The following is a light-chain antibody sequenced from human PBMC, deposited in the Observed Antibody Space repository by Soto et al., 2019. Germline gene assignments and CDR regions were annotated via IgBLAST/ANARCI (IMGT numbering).Light chain of an antibody. Sequence: QSVLNQPPSASGTPGQNIAISCSGIISNLGPNTENWYKHLPGEAPKLLIYLNDHRPSGVPDRFSGSRSGTSDSLAITGLQSEDEADYYCAAWDEALKGVVFGGGTKLTVL. V-gene: IGLV1-44*01. CDR1: ISNLGPNT. CDR2: LND. J-gene: IGLJ2*01. CDR3: AAWDEALKGVV.